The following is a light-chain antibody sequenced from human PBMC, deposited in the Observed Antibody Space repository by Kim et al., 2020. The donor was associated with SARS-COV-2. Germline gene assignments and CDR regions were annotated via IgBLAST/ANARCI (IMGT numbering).Light chain of an antibody. V-gene: IGLV3-21*04. J-gene: IGLJ3*02. Sequence: SYELTQPPSVSVAPGKTARISCGGSNIGSKSVHWYQQKPGQAPVVVMFDDSDRPSGTPERFSGSNSGNTATLTISRAEAGDEADYYCQVWDSSADLWVFG. CDR1: NIGSKS. CDR3: QVWDSSADLWV. CDR2: DDS.